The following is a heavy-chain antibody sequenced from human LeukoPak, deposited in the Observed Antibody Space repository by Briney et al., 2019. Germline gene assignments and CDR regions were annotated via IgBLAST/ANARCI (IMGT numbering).Heavy chain of an antibody. J-gene: IGHJ5*02. CDR1: GGSISSSSYY. D-gene: IGHD1-26*01. Sequence: SETLSLTCTVSGGSISSSSYYWGWIRQPPGKGLEWIGSVHYSGSTSYNPSLKSRVTIFVDTSKNHFSLKLSSVTAADTAVYYCARSSSDNWFDPWGQGTLVTVSS. CDR3: ARSSSDNWFDP. CDR2: VHYSGST. V-gene: IGHV4-39*02.